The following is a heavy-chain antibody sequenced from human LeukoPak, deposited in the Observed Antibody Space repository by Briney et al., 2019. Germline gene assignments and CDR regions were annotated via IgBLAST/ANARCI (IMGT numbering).Heavy chain of an antibody. J-gene: IGHJ4*02. V-gene: IGHV4-61*01. CDR1: GGSVSSVIYY. D-gene: IGHD5-18*01. CDR3: ARGYSNGDLFDY. Sequence: PSETLSLTCSVSGGSVSSVIYYWSWIRQPPGEGLEWVGYIYYTGSTNNPSLKSRVTISVDTSQNQFSLRLSSVTAADTAVYYCARGYSNGDLFDYWGQGTLVTVSS. CDR2: IYYTGST.